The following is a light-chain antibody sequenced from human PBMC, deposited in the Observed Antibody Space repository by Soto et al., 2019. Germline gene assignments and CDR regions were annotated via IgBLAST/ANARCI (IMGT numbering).Light chain of an antibody. V-gene: IGKV1-9*01. CDR1: QGISNY. Sequence: DIQLTQSPSFLSASVGDRVTITCRASQGISNYLAWYQQKPGKAPQLLIYSASTLQSGVPSRFSGSGSGTEFTLTISSLQPEDFATYCCQQLNSSPFTFGPGTKVDIK. CDR3: QQLNSSPFT. CDR2: SAS. J-gene: IGKJ3*01.